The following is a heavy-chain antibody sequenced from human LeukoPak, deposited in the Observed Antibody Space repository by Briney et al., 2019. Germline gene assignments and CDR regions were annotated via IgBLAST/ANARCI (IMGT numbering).Heavy chain of an antibody. CDR3: ARDGYGNNYMDV. V-gene: IGHV3-53*01. Sequence: GGSLRLSCAASGFTFSSYRMSWVRQAPGKGLEWVSVIYSGGTTYYADSVKGRFTISRDNSRNTLYLQMNSLRAEDTAVYYCARDGYGNNYMDVWGKGTTVTVSS. CDR1: GFTFSSYR. J-gene: IGHJ6*03. D-gene: IGHD1/OR15-1a*01. CDR2: IYSGGTT.